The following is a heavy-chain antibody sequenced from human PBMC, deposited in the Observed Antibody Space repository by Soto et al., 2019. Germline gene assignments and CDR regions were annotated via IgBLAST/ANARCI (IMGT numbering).Heavy chain of an antibody. Sequence: SETLSLTCTVSGDSISSFYWSWIRQSPGKGLEWIGYIYYSGSTNYNASLKSRVTISVDTSKNQFSLKLSSVTAADTAVYYCARLYSYYDILTGSQTYGFDFWGQGTMVTVSS. D-gene: IGHD3-9*01. CDR1: GDSISSFY. V-gene: IGHV4-59*01. CDR2: IYYSGST. J-gene: IGHJ3*01. CDR3: ARLYSYYDILTGSQTYGFDF.